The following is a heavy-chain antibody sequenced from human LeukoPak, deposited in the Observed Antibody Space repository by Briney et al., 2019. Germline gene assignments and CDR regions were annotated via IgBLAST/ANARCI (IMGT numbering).Heavy chain of an antibody. CDR2: IYYSGST. CDR3: AKDEGRSDRYGSGGYPPY. D-gene: IGHD3-10*01. J-gene: IGHJ4*02. V-gene: IGHV4-59*01. CDR1: GGSISSYY. Sequence: SETLSLTCTVSGGSISSYYWSWIRQPPGKGLEWIGYIYYSGSTNYNPSLKGRVTISVDTSKNQFSLKLSSVTAADTAVYYCAKDEGRSDRYGSGGYPPYWGQGTLVTVSS.